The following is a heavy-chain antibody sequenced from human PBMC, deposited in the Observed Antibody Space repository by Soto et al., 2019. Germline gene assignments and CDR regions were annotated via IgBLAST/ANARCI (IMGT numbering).Heavy chain of an antibody. CDR1: GYTFTSYG. D-gene: IGHD3-3*01. J-gene: IGHJ6*03. CDR3: ARAALDEWLLYYYYMDV. CDR2: ISAYNGNT. Sequence: ASVKVSCQASGYTFTSYGISWVRQAPGQGLEWMGWISAYNGNTNYAQKLQGRVTMTTDTSTSTAYMELRSLRSDDTAVYYCARAALDEWLLYYYYMDVWGKGTTVTVSS. V-gene: IGHV1-18*01.